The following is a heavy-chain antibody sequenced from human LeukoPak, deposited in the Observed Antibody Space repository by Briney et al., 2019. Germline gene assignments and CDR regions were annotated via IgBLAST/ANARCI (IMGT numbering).Heavy chain of an antibody. D-gene: IGHD3-3*01. CDR1: GGSISSYY. CDR2: IYYSGST. V-gene: IGHV4-59*12. Sequence: SETLSLTCTVSGGSISSYYWSWIRQPPGKGLEWIGYIYYSGSTNYNPPLKSRVTISVHTSKNQFSLKRSSVTAADTAVYYCARGPFLSGWSRFDYWGQGTLVTVSS. J-gene: IGHJ4*02. CDR3: ARGPFLSGWSRFDY.